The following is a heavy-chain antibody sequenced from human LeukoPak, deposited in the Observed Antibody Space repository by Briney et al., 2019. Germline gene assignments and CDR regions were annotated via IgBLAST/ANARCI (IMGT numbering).Heavy chain of an antibody. CDR1: GVTFSSYW. V-gene: IGHV3-74*01. J-gene: IGHJ4*02. CDR3: ARDAVPNY. Sequence: RGCLRLSCAASGVTFSSYWMHWVRQAPGKGLVWVSRINIDGSSTTYAASVKGRFTISRDNAKNTLYLQMNSLRAEDTAVYYCARDAVPNYWGQGTLVTVSS. CDR2: INIDGSST.